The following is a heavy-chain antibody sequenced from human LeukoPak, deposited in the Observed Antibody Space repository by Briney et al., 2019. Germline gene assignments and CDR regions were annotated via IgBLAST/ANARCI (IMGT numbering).Heavy chain of an antibody. V-gene: IGHV3-20*04. CDR3: ARDRYYDTSGLLDY. Sequence: PGGSLRLSCAGSGFTFDYYGMTWVRQAPGKGLEWVSGINWNGGSTDYADSVNGRFTISRDNAKNSLYLQMNSLRAEDTALYYCARDRYYDTSGLLDYWGQGTLVTVFS. D-gene: IGHD3-22*01. CDR1: GFTFDYYG. CDR2: INWNGGST. J-gene: IGHJ4*02.